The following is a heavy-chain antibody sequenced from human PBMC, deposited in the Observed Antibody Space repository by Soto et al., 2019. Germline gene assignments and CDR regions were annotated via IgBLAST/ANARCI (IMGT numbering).Heavy chain of an antibody. D-gene: IGHD6-13*01. CDR1: GFTFSSYA. J-gene: IGHJ1*01. CDR2: ISGSGGST. Sequence: GESLKISCAASGFTFSSYAMSWVRQAPGKGLEWVSAISGSGGSTYYADSVKGRFTISRDNSKNTLYLQMNSLRAEDTAVYYCAKYGFGDQQLVRHFQHWGQGTLVTVSS. CDR3: AKYGFGDQQLVRHFQH. V-gene: IGHV3-23*01.